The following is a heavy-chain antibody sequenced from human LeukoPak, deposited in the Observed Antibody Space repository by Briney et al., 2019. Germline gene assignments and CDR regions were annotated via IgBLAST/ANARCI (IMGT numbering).Heavy chain of an antibody. CDR3: ARAHCSSTSCYSAEYFQH. CDR2: IYPGDSDT. CDR1: GYSFTSYW. J-gene: IGHJ1*01. D-gene: IGHD2-2*02. Sequence: GESLKISCKGSGYSFTSYWIGWVRQMPGKGLEWMGIIYPGDSDTRYSPSFQGQVTISADKSISTAYLQWSSLKASDTAMYYCARAHCSSTSCYSAEYFQHWGQGTLVTVSS. V-gene: IGHV5-51*01.